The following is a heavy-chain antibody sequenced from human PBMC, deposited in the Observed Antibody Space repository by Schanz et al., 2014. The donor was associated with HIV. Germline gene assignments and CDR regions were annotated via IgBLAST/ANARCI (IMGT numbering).Heavy chain of an antibody. CDR1: GFTFGNYA. CDR2: ISGSGGTT. D-gene: IGHD6-19*01. V-gene: IGHV3-23*01. Sequence: EVQLLDSGGGLVQPGGSLRLSCAASGFTFGNYAMSWVRQAPGKGLEWVSGISGSGGTTFYADSVKGRFTISRDISKNTLYLQMNSLRPEDTAMYYCAKSGGPVAANGECDYWGQGTLVTVSS. CDR3: AKSGGPVAANGECDY. J-gene: IGHJ4*02.